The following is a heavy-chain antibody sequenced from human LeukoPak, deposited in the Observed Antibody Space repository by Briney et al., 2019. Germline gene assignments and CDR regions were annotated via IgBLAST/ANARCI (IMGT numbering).Heavy chain of an antibody. D-gene: IGHD6-19*01. J-gene: IGHJ3*02. CDR3: TRGWSSAGVFDI. V-gene: IGHV4-61*02. CDR2: VYISGST. Sequence: SETLSLTCTVSGGSIKTVGYSWTWIRQPAGKGLEWIGRVYISGSTDQNPSLKSRVTVSMDSSKNQFSLEMKSVTAADTAVYYCTRGWSSAGVFDIWGQGTMVTISS. CDR1: GGSIKTVGYS.